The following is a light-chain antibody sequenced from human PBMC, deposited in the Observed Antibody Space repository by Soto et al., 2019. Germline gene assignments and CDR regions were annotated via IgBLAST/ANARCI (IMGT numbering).Light chain of an antibody. CDR3: SSYTSSSTLI. CDR1: SSDVGGYNY. V-gene: IGLV2-14*01. J-gene: IGLJ2*01. Sequence: QSALTQPASVSGSPGQSITISCTGTSSDVGGYNYVSWYQQSPGKAPKLMIYEVTNRPSGVSYRFSASKSGNTASLTISGLQAEDEADYYCSSYTSSSTLIFGGGTKLTVL. CDR2: EVT.